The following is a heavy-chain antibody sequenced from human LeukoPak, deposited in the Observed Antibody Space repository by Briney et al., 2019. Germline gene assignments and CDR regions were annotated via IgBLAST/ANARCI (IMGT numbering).Heavy chain of an antibody. CDR2: MNPNSGNT. CDR1: GYTFTSYD. CDR3: ARDLWFGELSSYGMDV. Sequence: GASVKVSCKASGYTFTSYDINWVRQATGQGLEWMGWMNPNSGNTGYAQKFQGRVTMTRNTSTSTAYMELRSLRSDDTAVYYCARDLWFGELSSYGMDVWGQGTTVTVSS. J-gene: IGHJ6*02. D-gene: IGHD3-10*01. V-gene: IGHV1-8*01.